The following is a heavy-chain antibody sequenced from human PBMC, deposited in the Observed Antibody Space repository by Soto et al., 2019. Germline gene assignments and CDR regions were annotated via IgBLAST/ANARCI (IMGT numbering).Heavy chain of an antibody. J-gene: IGHJ6*02. CDR1: GFTFSSYA. D-gene: IGHD2-8*01. CDR3: AKDIGVFLRGYYCGMDV. Sequence: GGSLRLSCAASGFTFSSYAMSRVRQAPGKGLEWVSAISGSGGSTYYADSVKGRFTISRDNSKNTLYLQMNSLRAEDTSVYYCAKDIGVFLRGYYCGMDVWGQGITVTVFS. CDR2: ISGSGGST. V-gene: IGHV3-23*01.